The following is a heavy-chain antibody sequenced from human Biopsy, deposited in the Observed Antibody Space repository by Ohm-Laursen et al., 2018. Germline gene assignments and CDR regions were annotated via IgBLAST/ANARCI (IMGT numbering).Heavy chain of an antibody. CDR2: IYNTETT. CDR1: GGSISSSTTYY. J-gene: IGHJ5*02. V-gene: IGHV4-39*01. Sequence: SETLSLTWTVSGGSISSSTTYYWVWLRQPPGKGLEWIGSIYNTETTFYNPSLKSRVTISVDTSTNQFSLKVSSVTAADTALCFCARHSTGFWFDPWGHGTLVTVSS. CDR3: ARHSTGFWFDP.